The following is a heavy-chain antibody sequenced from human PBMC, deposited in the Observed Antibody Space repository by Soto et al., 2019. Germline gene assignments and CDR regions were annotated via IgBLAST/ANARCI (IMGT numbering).Heavy chain of an antibody. CDR3: ARGGPDYYDSSGYYRYYFDY. CDR2: IYYTGST. CDR1: GGSISSYY. D-gene: IGHD3-22*01. Sequence: SETLSLTCTVSGGSISSYYWSWIRQPPGKGLEWIGYIYYTGSTNYNPSLKSRVTISVDTSKNQFSLKLSSVTAADTAVYYCARGGPDYYDSSGYYRYYFDYWGQGTLVTVSS. V-gene: IGHV4-59*12. J-gene: IGHJ4*02.